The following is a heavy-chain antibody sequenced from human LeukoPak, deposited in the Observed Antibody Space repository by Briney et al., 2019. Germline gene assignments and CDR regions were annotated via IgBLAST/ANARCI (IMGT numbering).Heavy chain of an antibody. Sequence: PGGSLRLSCAVCGFTSQFTCSSRWMHWVRQAPGKGLVWVSLVKTDGSPNYADSVRGRFTVSRDNAKNTLYLQMNNLRVEDTALYFCHPLGYTSNWGQGALVTVSS. J-gene: IGHJ4*02. CDR2: VKTDGSP. V-gene: IGHV3-74*01. D-gene: IGHD1-1*01. CDR3: HPLGYTSN. CDR1: GFTSQFTCSSRW.